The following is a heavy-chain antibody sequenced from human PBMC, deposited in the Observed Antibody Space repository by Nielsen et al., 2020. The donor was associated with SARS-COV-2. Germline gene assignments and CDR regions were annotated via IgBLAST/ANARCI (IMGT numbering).Heavy chain of an antibody. CDR1: GFTFSSYG. J-gene: IGHJ5*02. V-gene: IGHV3-33*01. Sequence: GGSLRLSCAASGFTFSSYGMHWVRQAPGKGLEWVAVIWYDGSNKYYADSVKGRFTISRDNSKNTLYLQMNSLRAEDTAVYYCARDGVPAAMDNWFDPWGQGTLVTVSS. CDR3: ARDGVPAAMDNWFDP. CDR2: IWYDGSNK. D-gene: IGHD2-2*01.